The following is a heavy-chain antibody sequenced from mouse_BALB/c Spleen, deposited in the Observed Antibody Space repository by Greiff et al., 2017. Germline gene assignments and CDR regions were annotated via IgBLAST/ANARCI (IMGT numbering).Heavy chain of an antibody. Sequence: EVLLVESGGGLVKPGGSLKLSCAASGFTFSSYAMSWVRQTPEKRLEWVASISSGGSTYYPDSVKGRFTISRDNARNILYLQMSSLRSEDTAMYYCARGRDWYFDDWGAGTTVTVSA. V-gene: IGHV5-6-5*01. CDR1: GFTFSSYA. CDR2: ISSGGST. J-gene: IGHJ1*01. CDR3: ARGRDWYFDD.